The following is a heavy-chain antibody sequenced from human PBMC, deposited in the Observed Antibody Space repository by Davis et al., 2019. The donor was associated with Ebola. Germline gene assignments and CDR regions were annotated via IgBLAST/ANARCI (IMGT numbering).Heavy chain of an antibody. CDR1: GISFSTHG. CDR2: IWFDGSKE. V-gene: IGHV3-33*03. J-gene: IGHJ4*02. CDR3: AASGGFDPFDF. D-gene: IGHD3-10*01. Sequence: GESLKISCAASGISFSTHGMHWVRQPPGKGLEWLALIWFDGSKEIYAESVKGRFTISRDDSTSRLYLQMNNLRAEDTAVYFCAASGGFDPFDFWAREPSSSSPQ.